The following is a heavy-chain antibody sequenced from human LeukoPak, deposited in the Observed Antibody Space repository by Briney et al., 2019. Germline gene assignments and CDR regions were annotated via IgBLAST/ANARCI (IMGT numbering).Heavy chain of an antibody. CDR3: ARLPVVAATQDAFDI. V-gene: IGHV3-23*01. Sequence: TGGSLRLSCAASGFTFSNYAMSWVRQAPGKGLEWVSAISGSGGSPYYADSVKGRFTISRDNSKNTLYLQMNSLRAEDTAVYYCARLPVVAATQDAFDIWGQGTMVTVSS. D-gene: IGHD2-15*01. J-gene: IGHJ3*02. CDR1: GFTFSNYA. CDR2: ISGSGGSP.